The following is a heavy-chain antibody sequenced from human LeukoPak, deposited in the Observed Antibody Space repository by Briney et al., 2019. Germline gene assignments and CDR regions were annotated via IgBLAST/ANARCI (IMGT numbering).Heavy chain of an antibody. Sequence: SETLSLTCAVYGGSFSGYYWSWIRQPPGKGLEWIGEIYHSGSTNYNPSLKSRVTTSVDRSKNQFSLKLTSVTAADTAVYYCARRPQGTAFDIWGQGTMVTVSS. CDR2: IYHSGST. J-gene: IGHJ3*02. D-gene: IGHD1-14*01. V-gene: IGHV4-34*01. CDR1: GGSFSGYY. CDR3: ARRPQGTAFDI.